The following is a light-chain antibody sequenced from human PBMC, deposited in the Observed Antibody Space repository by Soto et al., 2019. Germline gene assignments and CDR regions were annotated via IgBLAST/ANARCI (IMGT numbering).Light chain of an antibody. Sequence: EIVLAQSPDTLSLSPGERATLSCRATQSVSNNYLAWYQQKPGQAPRLLIYDASSRATGIPDRFRGTGSGTDFTLTISRLEAEDFAVYYCQQYSSAPLNFGGGTKGEIK. CDR3: QQYSSAPLN. CDR1: QSVSNNY. J-gene: IGKJ4*01. CDR2: DAS. V-gene: IGKV3-20*01.